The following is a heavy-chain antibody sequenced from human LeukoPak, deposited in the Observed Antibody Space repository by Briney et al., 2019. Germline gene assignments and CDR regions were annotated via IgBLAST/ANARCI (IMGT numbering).Heavy chain of an antibody. D-gene: IGHD2-2*02. J-gene: IGHJ4*02. CDR3: ATSRIVVVPAAIGPLIDY. Sequence: GASVKVSCKVSGYTLTELSMHWVRQAPGKGLEWMGGFDPEDGETIYAQKFQGRVTMTEDTSTDTAYMELSSLRSEDTAVYYCATSRIVVVPAAIGPLIDYCGQGTLVTVSS. V-gene: IGHV1-24*01. CDR2: FDPEDGET. CDR1: GYTLTELS.